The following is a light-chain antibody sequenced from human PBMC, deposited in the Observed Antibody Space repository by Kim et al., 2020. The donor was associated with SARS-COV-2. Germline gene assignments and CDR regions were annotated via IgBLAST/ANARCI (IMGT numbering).Light chain of an antibody. J-gene: IGKJ2*03. Sequence: IQLTQSPSFLSASVGDTVTITCRASQGVSKYLAWYQQRPGKAPNLLIYSVSTLQSGVPSRFSGSGSETEFSLTIDNLQPEDSATYYCQHLKSYPYSFGQGTKLDI. V-gene: IGKV1-9*01. CDR2: SVS. CDR3: QHLKSYPYS. CDR1: QGVSKY.